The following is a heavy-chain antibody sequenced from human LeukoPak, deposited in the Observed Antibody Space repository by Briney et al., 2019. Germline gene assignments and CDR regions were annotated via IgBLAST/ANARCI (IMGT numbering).Heavy chain of an antibody. CDR1: GGSISSGSYY. D-gene: IGHD5-12*01. CDR3: ARGDYDNYYYGMDV. CDR2: IYYSGST. J-gene: IGHJ6*02. Sequence: PSETLSLTCTVSGGSISSGSYYWSWIRQPPGKGLEWIGYIYYSGSTNYNPSLKSRVTISVDTSKNQFSLKLSSVTAADTAVYYCARGDYDNYYYGMDVWGQGTTVTVSS. V-gene: IGHV4-61*01.